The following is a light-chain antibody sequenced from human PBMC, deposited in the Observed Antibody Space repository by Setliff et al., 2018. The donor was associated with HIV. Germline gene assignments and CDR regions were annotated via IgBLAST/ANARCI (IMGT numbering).Light chain of an antibody. CDR3: TSYTRDNTITRV. J-gene: IGLJ1*01. V-gene: IGLV2-14*01. CDR1: SSDIGGYNF. CDR2: EVS. Sequence: QSALTQPRSVSGSPGQSVTISCTGTSSDIGGYNFVSWYQQHPGKAPKLMIYEVSNRPSGVSNRFSGSKSGTTASLTISGLQAEDEADYYCTSYTRDNTITRVFGTGTKVTVL.